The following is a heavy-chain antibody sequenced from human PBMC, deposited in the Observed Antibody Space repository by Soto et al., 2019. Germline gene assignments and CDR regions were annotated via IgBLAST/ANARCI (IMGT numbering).Heavy chain of an antibody. CDR1: GFTFSSYG. Sequence: QVQLVESGGGVVQPGRSLRLSCAASGFTFSSYGMHWVRQAPGKGLEWVAVISYDGSNKYYADSVKGRFTISRDNSKNTLYLQMNSLRAEDTAVYYCAKIIAAAGIPHYCFDYWGQGTLVTVSS. CDR3: AKIIAAAGIPHYCFDY. J-gene: IGHJ4*02. CDR2: ISYDGSNK. D-gene: IGHD6-13*01. V-gene: IGHV3-30*18.